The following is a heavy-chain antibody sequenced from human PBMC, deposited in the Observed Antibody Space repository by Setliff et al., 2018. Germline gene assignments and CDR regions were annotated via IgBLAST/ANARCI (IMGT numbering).Heavy chain of an antibody. V-gene: IGHV1-69*05. CDR1: GYIFSDHY. CDR3: ALYDYGDYGMGIDAFDI. D-gene: IGHD4-17*01. Sequence: GASVKVSCKASGYIFSDHYMHWVRQAPGQGLEWMGGIIPIFGTANYAQKLQGRVTMTTGTSTSTAYMELRSLRSDDTAVYYCALYDYGDYGMGIDAFDIWGQGTMVTVSS. CDR2: IIPIFGTA. J-gene: IGHJ3*02.